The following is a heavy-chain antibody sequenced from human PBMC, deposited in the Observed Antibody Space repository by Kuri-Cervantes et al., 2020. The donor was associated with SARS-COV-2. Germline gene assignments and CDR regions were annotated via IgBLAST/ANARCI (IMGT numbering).Heavy chain of an antibody. Sequence: ASVKVSCKASGYTFTSYGISWVRQAPGQELEWMGWISAYNGNTNYEQKLQGRVTMTTDTSTSTAYMELRSLRSDDTAVYYCASGAYYDFWGGYFCCGMDVWGQGTTVTVSS. CDR3: ASGAYYDFWGGYFCCGMDV. D-gene: IGHD3-3*01. CDR1: GYTFTSYG. CDR2: ISAYNGNT. V-gene: IGHV1-18*01. J-gene: IGHJ6*02.